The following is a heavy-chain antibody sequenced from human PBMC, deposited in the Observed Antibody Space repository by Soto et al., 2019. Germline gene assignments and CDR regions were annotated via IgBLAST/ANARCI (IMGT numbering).Heavy chain of an antibody. J-gene: IGHJ4*02. CDR2: LSYDGVNK. V-gene: IGHV3-30*03. D-gene: IGHD3-3*01. Sequence: QVQLMESGGGVVQPGRSLRLSCAASGFTFKTYGMHWVRQVPGKGLQWVAALSYDGVNKFYVDSVKGRFTVSRDNSKNTVSLEMSSLRADDSAVYYCARDRGHVEWLPRQIDYWSQGTTVTVSS. CDR1: GFTFKTYG. CDR3: ARDRGHVEWLPRQIDY.